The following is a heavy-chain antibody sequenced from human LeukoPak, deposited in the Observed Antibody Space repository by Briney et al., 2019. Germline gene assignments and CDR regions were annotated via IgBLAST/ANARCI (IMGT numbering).Heavy chain of an antibody. CDR3: ATIPYGDYGSYYFDY. CDR1: GYTLTELS. CDR2: FDPEDGET. D-gene: IGHD4-17*01. J-gene: IGHJ4*02. V-gene: IGHV1-24*01. Sequence: ASVKVSCKVSGYTLTELSMHWVRQAPGKGLEWMGGFDPEDGETIYAQKFQGRVTMTEDTSTDTAYMELNSLRSEDTAVYYCATIPYGDYGSYYFDYWGQGTLVTVSS.